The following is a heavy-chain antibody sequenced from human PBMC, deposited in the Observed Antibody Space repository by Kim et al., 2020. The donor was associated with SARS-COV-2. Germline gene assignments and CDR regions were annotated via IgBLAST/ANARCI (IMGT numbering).Heavy chain of an antibody. Sequence: ASVKVSCKASGYTFTSYAMHWVRQAPGQRLEWMGWINAGNGNTKYSQKFQGRVTITRDTSASTAYMELSSLRSEDTAVYYCARDLGPSRGYFDWLLGFDPWGQGTLVTVSS. CDR2: INAGNGNT. J-gene: IGHJ5*02. D-gene: IGHD3-9*01. CDR3: ARDLGPSRGYFDWLLGFDP. CDR1: GYTFTSYA. V-gene: IGHV1-3*01.